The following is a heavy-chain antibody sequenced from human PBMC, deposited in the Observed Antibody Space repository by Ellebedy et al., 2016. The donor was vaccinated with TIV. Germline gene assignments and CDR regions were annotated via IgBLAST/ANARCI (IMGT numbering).Heavy chain of an antibody. CDR1: GGSISSGDYY. D-gene: IGHD3-22*01. Sequence: MPSETLSLTCTVSGGSISSGDYYWSWIRQPPGKGLEWIGYIYYSGSTYYKPSLKSRITISLDTSKNEFSLRLSSVTAADTAVYYCARSTMIVVVPFDYWGQGTLVTVSS. CDR2: IYYSGST. CDR3: ARSTMIVVVPFDY. V-gene: IGHV4-30-4*01. J-gene: IGHJ4*02.